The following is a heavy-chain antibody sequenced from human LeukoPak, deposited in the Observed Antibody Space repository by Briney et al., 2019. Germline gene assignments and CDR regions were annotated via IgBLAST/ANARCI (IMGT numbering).Heavy chain of an antibody. CDR1: GGSISSSSYY. D-gene: IGHD5-12*01. V-gene: IGHV4-39*07. J-gene: IGHJ4*02. Sequence: PSETLSLTCTVSGGSISSSSYYWGWIRQPPGKGLEWIGSIYYSGSTYYNPSLKSRVTISVDTSKNQFSLKLSSVTAADTAVYYCARDYGHRYGGYEGPIDYWGQGTLATVSS. CDR2: IYYSGST. CDR3: ARDYGHRYGGYEGPIDY.